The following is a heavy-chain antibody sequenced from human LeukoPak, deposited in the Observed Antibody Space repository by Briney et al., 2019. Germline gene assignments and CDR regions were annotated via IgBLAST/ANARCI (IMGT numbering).Heavy chain of an antibody. J-gene: IGHJ4*02. CDR2: TNPNSGNT. Sequence: GASVKVSCKASGYTFTSYDINWVRQATGQGLEWMGWTNPNSGNTGYAQKFQGRVTITRNTSISTAYMELSSLRSEDTAVYYCAANPPGSEALDYWGQGTLVTVSS. CDR1: GYTFTSYD. CDR3: AANPPGSEALDY. V-gene: IGHV1-8*01. D-gene: IGHD1-26*01.